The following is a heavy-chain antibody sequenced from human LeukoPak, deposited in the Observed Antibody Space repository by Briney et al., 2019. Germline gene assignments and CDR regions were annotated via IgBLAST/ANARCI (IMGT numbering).Heavy chain of an antibody. Sequence: PGGSLRLSCAASGFTFSRYGMHWLPQAPGKGLEWVTVISYDGSNKYYAHSVKGRFTISRDDSKNTLYLQVNNLRPDDTAVYYCAKDSGDYFSIQNYFDCWGQGTLVTVSS. V-gene: IGHV3-30*18. CDR3: AKDSGDYFSIQNYFDC. CDR1: GFTFSRYG. J-gene: IGHJ4*02. CDR2: ISYDGSNK. D-gene: IGHD3-22*01.